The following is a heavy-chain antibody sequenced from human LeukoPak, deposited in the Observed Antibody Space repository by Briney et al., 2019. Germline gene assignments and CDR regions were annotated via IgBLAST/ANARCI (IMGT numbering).Heavy chain of an antibody. V-gene: IGHV3-23*01. J-gene: IGHJ4*02. Sequence: GGSLRLSCAASGFTFSSYGMSWVRQAPGKGLEWVSAISVSGVSTYYADSVKGRFTISRDNSKNTLYLQMNSLRAEDTAVYYCAGLPAYYYDTSGFYFDYWGQGTLVTVSS. D-gene: IGHD3-22*01. CDR1: GFTFSSYG. CDR2: ISVSGVST. CDR3: AGLPAYYYDTSGFYFDY.